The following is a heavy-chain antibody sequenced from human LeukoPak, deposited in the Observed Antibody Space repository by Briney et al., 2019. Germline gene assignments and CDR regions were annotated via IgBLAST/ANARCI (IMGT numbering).Heavy chain of an antibody. Sequence: PRGSLRLSCAAPGFTVGSNYMRWVRPAPGEGLEWGSIIYRGGSTNYADSVKGRFTISRDTSKNTLYLKMNSLRAEDTAVYYCARLSANSSAYFFDYWGQGTLVTVSS. CDR3: ARLSANSSAYFFDY. D-gene: IGHD3-22*01. CDR1: GFTVGSNY. V-gene: IGHV3-66*04. CDR2: IYRGGST. J-gene: IGHJ4*02.